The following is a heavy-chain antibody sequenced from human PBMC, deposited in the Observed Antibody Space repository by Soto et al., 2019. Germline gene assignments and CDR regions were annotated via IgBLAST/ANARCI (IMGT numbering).Heavy chain of an antibody. CDR1: GFIFSSLG. D-gene: IGHD7-27*01. V-gene: IGHV3-33*01. Sequence: GGSLRLSCAASGFIFSSLGMHWVRQAPGKGLEWVAHIWYDGSNTYYADSVKGRFTISRDNSRNTVYLQMNSLRAEDTAVYHCVRDLLGSGGHFDYWGQGTPVTVSS. CDR3: VRDLLGSGGHFDY. J-gene: IGHJ4*02. CDR2: IWYDGSNT.